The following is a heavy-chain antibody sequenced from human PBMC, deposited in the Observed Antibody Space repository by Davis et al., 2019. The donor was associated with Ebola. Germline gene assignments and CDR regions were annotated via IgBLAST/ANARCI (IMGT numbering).Heavy chain of an antibody. Sequence: ASVKVSCKASRYTFTAYYMHWVRQAPGQGLEWMGWIHPKNGDTNHAQKFQGRVTMTRDTSISTAYMELSRLRSDDTAVYYCTRRINVIQGVIWWFDPWGQGTLVTVSS. CDR1: RYTFTAYY. CDR3: TRRINVIQGVIWWFDP. J-gene: IGHJ5*02. CDR2: IHPKNGDT. D-gene: IGHD3-10*01. V-gene: IGHV1-2*02.